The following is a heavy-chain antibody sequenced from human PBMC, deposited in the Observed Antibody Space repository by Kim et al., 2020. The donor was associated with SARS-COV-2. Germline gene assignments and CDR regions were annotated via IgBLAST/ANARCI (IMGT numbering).Heavy chain of an antibody. D-gene: IGHD5-12*01. CDR3: ARDRGGDGYNFFYY. CDR2: ISYDGSNK. J-gene: IGHJ4*02. V-gene: IGHV3-30*04. Sequence: GGSLRLSCAASGFTFSSYAMHWVRQAPGKGLEWVAVISYDGSNKYYADSVKGRFTISRDNSKNTLYLQMNSLRAEDTAVYYCARDRGGDGYNFFYYWGQG. CDR1: GFTFSSYA.